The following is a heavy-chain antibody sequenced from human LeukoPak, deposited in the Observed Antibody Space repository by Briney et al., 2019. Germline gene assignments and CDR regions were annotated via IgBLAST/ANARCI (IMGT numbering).Heavy chain of an antibody. V-gene: IGHV3-48*03. J-gene: IGHJ4*02. Sequence: GGTLRLSSAASGFTFSNYEMNWVRQAPGKGLEWLSYISSSGSTIYYADSVKGRFTVSRDNAKNSLYLRMNSLGAEDMALYYCAREGAGIMVRGVILYYWGQGALVTVSS. CDR2: ISSSGSTI. D-gene: IGHD3-10*01. CDR1: GFTFSNYE. CDR3: AREGAGIMVRGVILYY.